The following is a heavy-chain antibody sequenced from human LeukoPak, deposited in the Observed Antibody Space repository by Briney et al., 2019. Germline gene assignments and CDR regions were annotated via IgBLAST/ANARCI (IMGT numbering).Heavy chain of an antibody. D-gene: IGHD3-22*01. J-gene: IGHJ6*03. CDR1: GGSISSYY. CDR3: ARDRHYYDSSGYYYSYYYYYMDV. Sequence: SETLSLTCTVSGGSISSYYWSWIRQPAGKGLEWIGRIYTSGSTNYNPSLKSRVTMSVDTSKNQFSLKLSSVTAADTTVHYCARDRHYYDSSGYYYSYYYYYMDVWGKGTTVTVSS. V-gene: IGHV4-4*07. CDR2: IYTSGST.